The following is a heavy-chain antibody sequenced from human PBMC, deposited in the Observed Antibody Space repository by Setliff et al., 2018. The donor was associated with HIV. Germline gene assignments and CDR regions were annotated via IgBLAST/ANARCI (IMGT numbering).Heavy chain of an antibody. J-gene: IGHJ4*02. CDR2: ISSDSSPV. V-gene: IGHV3-48*01. CDR3: VKWNYPNS. Sequence: GGSLRLSCTASGFTFSGYSMNWVRQVPGKGLEWISYISSDSSPVYYADSVKGRFTISRDNAKNSLYLQMNSLRAEDTAVYYCVKWNYPNSWGQGTLVTVSS. D-gene: IGHD1-7*01. CDR1: GFTFSGYS.